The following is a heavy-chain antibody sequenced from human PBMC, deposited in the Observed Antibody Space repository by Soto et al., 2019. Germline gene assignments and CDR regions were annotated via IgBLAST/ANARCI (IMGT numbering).Heavy chain of an antibody. J-gene: IGHJ6*02. V-gene: IGHV5-10-1*01. CDR3: ARLEGYCSSTSCYPGYYYYGMDV. Sequence: GESLKISCKASLYSFTTYWISWLRQLPEKGLEWMVRIDPSDSYTNYSPSSQGHVTISADKSISTAYLQWSSLKASDTAMYYCARLEGYCSSTSCYPGYYYYGMDVWGQGTTVTVSS. D-gene: IGHD2-2*01. CDR2: IDPSDSYT. CDR1: LYSFTTYW.